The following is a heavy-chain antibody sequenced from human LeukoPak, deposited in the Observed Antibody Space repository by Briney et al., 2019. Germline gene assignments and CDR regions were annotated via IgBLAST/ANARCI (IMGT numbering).Heavy chain of an antibody. D-gene: IGHD1-26*01. V-gene: IGHV4-31*03. CDR2: IYYSGTT. Sequence: SQTLSLTCTVPGGSISSGGYYWSWIRQHPGKGLEWIGYIYYSGTTYYTPSLKSRVTISVDTSKNQFSLKLSSVTAADTAVYYCARSYSGSYGESFDYWGQGTLVTVSS. J-gene: IGHJ4*02. CDR1: GGSISSGGYY. CDR3: ARSYSGSYGESFDY.